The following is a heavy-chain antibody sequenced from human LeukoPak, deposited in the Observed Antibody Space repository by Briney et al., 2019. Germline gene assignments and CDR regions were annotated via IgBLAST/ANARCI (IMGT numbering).Heavy chain of an antibody. CDR3: AREPLEALAGTSDY. D-gene: IGHD6-19*01. V-gene: IGHV4-38-2*02. CDR2: FYHGGST. Sequence: SETLSLTCTVSGYSISTGYYWDWIRQPPGKGLEWIGTFYHGGSTYYNPFLKSRVTISVDTSKNQFSLNLTSVTAADTAVYYCAREPLEALAGTSDYWGQGTLVTVSS. CDR1: GYSISTGYY. J-gene: IGHJ4*02.